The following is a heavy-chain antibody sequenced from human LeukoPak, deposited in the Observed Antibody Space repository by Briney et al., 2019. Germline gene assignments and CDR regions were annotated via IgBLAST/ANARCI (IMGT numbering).Heavy chain of an antibody. V-gene: IGHV4-4*09. CDR1: GGSISSYY. J-gene: IGHJ5*02. CDR3: ARQAIRIAARPLIWFDP. D-gene: IGHD6-6*01. Sequence: SETLSLTCTVSGGSISSYYRSWIRQPPGKGLESIGYIYTSGSTNYNPSLKSRVTISVDTSKNQFSLKLSSVTAADTAVYYCARQAIRIAARPLIWFDPWGPGTLVTVSS. CDR2: IYTSGST.